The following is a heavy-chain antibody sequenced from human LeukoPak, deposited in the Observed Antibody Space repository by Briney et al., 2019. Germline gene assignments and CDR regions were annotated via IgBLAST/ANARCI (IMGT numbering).Heavy chain of an antibody. CDR1: GFPFSGYY. D-gene: IGHD6-13*01. Sequence: GGSLRLSCAASGFPFSGYYMSWIRHAPGKGLEWVSYISSSGSTIKYADSVKGRFTISRDNAKNSLYLQMNSLRAEDTAVYYCARYYSASSSSRFDYWGQGTLVTVSS. J-gene: IGHJ4*02. V-gene: IGHV3-11*01. CDR3: ARYYSASSSSRFDY. CDR2: ISSSGSTI.